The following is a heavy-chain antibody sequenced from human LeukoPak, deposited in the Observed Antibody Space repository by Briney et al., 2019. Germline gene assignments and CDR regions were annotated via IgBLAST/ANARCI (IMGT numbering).Heavy chain of an antibody. J-gene: IGHJ5*02. CDR1: GFTFSSYW. D-gene: IGHD3-16*02. Sequence: PGGSLRLSCAASGFTFSSYWMHWVRQAPGKGLVWVSRINSDGSSTSYADSVKGRFTISRDNAKNTLYLQMNSLRAEDTAVYYCARMDYDYVWGSYRPSNWFDPWGQGTLVTVSS. V-gene: IGHV3-74*01. CDR3: ARMDYDYVWGSYRPSNWFDP. CDR2: INSDGSST.